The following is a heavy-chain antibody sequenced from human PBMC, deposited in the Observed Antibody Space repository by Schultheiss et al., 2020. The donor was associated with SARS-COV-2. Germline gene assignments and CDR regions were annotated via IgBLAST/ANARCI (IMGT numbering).Heavy chain of an antibody. Sequence: ASVKVSCKASGYILTDYEITWVRQATGRGLEWMGWMNPNSGNTGYAQKFQGRVTMTRNTSISTAYMELSSLRSEDTAVYYCASAPIRFSIAASKNWFDPWGQGTLVTVSS. V-gene: IGHV1-8*01. CDR3: ASAPIRFSIAASKNWFDP. CDR2: MNPNSGNT. D-gene: IGHD6-6*01. CDR1: GYILTDYE. J-gene: IGHJ5*02.